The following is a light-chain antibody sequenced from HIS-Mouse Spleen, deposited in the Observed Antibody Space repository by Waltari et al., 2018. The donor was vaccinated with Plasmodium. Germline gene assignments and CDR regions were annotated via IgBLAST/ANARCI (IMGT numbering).Light chain of an antibody. CDR1: QSISSW. J-gene: IGKJ2*01. CDR2: KAS. CDR3: QQYNSYSYT. V-gene: IGKV1-5*03. Sequence: DIQMTQSPSTLSASVGDRVTIPCRASQSISSWLAWYQQKPGKAPKLLIYKASSLESGVPSWFSGSGSGTEFTLTISSLQPDDFATYYCQQYNSYSYTFGQGTKLEIK.